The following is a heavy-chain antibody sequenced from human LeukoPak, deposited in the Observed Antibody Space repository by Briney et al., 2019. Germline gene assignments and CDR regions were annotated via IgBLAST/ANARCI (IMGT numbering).Heavy chain of an antibody. CDR1: GFTFSSYW. Sequence: GGSLGLSCAASGFTFSSYWVSWVRQAPGKGLEWVANIKQDGSEKYYVDSVKGRFTISRDNAKNSLYLQMNSLRAEDTAVYYCAREYTVTTYFDYWGQGTLVTVSS. D-gene: IGHD4-17*01. CDR2: IKQDGSEK. V-gene: IGHV3-7*01. CDR3: AREYTVTTYFDY. J-gene: IGHJ4*02.